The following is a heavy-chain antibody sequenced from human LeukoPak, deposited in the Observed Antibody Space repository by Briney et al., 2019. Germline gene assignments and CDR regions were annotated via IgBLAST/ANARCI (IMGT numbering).Heavy chain of an antibody. CDR3: ARDFYYRTFDY. J-gene: IGHJ4*02. V-gene: IGHV3-66*01. Sequence: ETLSLTCTVSGGSISSYYWSWIRQPPGKGLEWVSVIYSGGNTYYADSVKGRFTISRDNSKNTLYLQMNSLRAEDTAVYYCARDFYYRTFDYWGQGTLVTVSS. CDR2: IYSGGNT. D-gene: IGHD3-10*01. CDR1: GGSISSYY.